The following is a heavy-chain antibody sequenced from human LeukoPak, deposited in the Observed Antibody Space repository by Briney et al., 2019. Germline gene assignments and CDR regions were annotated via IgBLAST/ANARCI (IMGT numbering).Heavy chain of an antibody. CDR2: ISSSSSYI. D-gene: IGHD1-14*01. J-gene: IGHJ4*02. V-gene: IGHV3-21*01. Sequence: PGGSLRLSCAASGFTFSSYSMNWVRQAPGKGLEWVSSISSSSSYIYYADSVKGRFTISRDNAKNSLYLQMNSLRAEDTAVYYCARVRITGTTGRFDYWGQGTLVTASS. CDR3: ARVRITGTTGRFDY. CDR1: GFTFSSYS.